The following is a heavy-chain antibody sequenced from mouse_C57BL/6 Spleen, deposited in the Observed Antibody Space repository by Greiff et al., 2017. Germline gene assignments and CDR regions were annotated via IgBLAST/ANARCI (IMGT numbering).Heavy chain of an antibody. CDR2: IDPSDSYT. V-gene: IGHV1-50*01. J-gene: IGHJ4*01. CDR3: ARIPITTVVDPDY. D-gene: IGHD1-1*01. Sequence: VQLQQPGASVKLSCKASGYTFTSYWMQWVKQRPGQGLEWIGEIDPSDSYTNYNQKFKGKATLTVDTSSSTAYMQLSSLTSEDSAVYYCARIPITTVVDPDYWGQGTSVTVSS. CDR1: GYTFTSYW.